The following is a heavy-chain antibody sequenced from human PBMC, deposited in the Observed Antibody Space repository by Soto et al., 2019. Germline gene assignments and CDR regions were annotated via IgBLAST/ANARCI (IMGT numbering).Heavy chain of an antibody. CDR1: GGSVSSGSYY. Sequence: QVQLQESGPGLVKPSETLSLTCTVSGGSVSSGSYYWSWIRQPPGKGLEWIGYIYYSGSTNYNPSLKSRVTISVDTSKNQFSLKLSSVTAADTAVYYCARTIVVVPAAPRNYGMDVWGQGTTVTVCS. CDR2: IYYSGST. D-gene: IGHD2-2*01. CDR3: ARTIVVVPAAPRNYGMDV. V-gene: IGHV4-61*01. J-gene: IGHJ6*02.